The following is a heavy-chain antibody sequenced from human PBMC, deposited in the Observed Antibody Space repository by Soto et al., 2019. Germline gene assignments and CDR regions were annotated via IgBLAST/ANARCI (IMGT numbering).Heavy chain of an antibody. CDR2: INPSGGSA. V-gene: IGHV1-46*01. CDR3: ARVALSGTGWYKHFDY. J-gene: IGHJ4*02. Sequence: QVQLVQSGAEVNKPGASVKVSCKASGYTFTSYYMHWVRQAPGQGLEWMGIINPSGGSATYAQNFQGRLTMTRDTSTNTVYMELSSLRSEDTAVYYCARVALSGTGWYKHFDYWGQGTLVTVSS. CDR1: GYTFTSYY. D-gene: IGHD6-19*01.